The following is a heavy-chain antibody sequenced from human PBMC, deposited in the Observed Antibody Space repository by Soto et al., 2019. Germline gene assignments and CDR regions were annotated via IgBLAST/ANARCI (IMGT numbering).Heavy chain of an antibody. Sequence: PGGSLRLSCAASGFTFSNFGMHWVRQAPGKGLEWVSGISWNSGSIGYADSVKGRFTISRDNAKNSLYLQMNSLRAEDTALYYCARGGATHTFDIWGQGTMVTVSS. J-gene: IGHJ3*02. CDR2: ISWNSGSI. D-gene: IGHD1-26*01. V-gene: IGHV3-9*01. CDR1: GFTFSNFG. CDR3: ARGGATHTFDI.